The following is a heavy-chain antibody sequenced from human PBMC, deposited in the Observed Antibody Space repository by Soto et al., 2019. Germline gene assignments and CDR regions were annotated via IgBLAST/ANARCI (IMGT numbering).Heavy chain of an antibody. CDR3: AKGLALMADH. Sequence: GGSLRLSCTDSGFSFNTYVMDWVRQAPGKGLEWVARILYDGSKEYYADPVKGRFTISRDNSKNTLYLQMDRLRVEGTAVYFCAKGLALMADHWGQGTPVTVSS. CDR2: ILYDGSKE. V-gene: IGHV3-30*18. D-gene: IGHD2-21*01. CDR1: GFSFNTYV. J-gene: IGHJ4*02.